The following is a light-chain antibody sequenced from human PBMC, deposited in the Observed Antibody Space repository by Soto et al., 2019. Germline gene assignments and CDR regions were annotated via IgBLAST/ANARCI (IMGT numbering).Light chain of an antibody. J-gene: IGKJ5*01. CDR3: QQRSDWPPIT. Sequence: EIVMTQSPATLSVSPGERATLSCRASQSVSSYLAWYQQKPGQAPRLLIYGASTRATDVPARFSGSGSGTEFTLTISSLEPEDFAVYYCQQRSDWPPITFGQGTRLEIK. CDR2: GAS. CDR1: QSVSSY. V-gene: IGKV3-11*01.